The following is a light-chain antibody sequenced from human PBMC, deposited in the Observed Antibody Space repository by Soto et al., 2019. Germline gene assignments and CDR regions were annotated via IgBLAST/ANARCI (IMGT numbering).Light chain of an antibody. Sequence: DNQMTQSPSTLSASVGDTVTITCRASQSINTWLAWYQQKPGKAPKLLIYDTSTLKSGAPSGFSGSGSGTEFTLTISSLQPDDFATYYCQQYENYPLTFGGGTKVEIK. CDR1: QSINTW. CDR3: QQYENYPLT. V-gene: IGKV1-5*01. CDR2: DTS. J-gene: IGKJ4*01.